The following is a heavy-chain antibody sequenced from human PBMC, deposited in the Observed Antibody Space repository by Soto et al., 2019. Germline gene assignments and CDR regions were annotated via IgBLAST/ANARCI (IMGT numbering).Heavy chain of an antibody. J-gene: IGHJ4*02. CDR2: IIPFLGTA. CDR3: GKSGYCISGSCSKGWIAR. V-gene: IGHV1-69*13. CDR1: GGTLNSYA. D-gene: IGHD2-15*01. Sequence: YSVQVSCKASGGTLNSYAISWVRQAPGQGLEWMGEIIPFLGTAKYAQKLQGRVTITADESTSTAYMELSSLRSDDTALYYCGKSGYCISGSCSKGWIARRGKRTLVTVSS.